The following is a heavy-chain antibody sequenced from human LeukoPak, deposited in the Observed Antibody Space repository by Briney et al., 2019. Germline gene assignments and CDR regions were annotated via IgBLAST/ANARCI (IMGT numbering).Heavy chain of an antibody. J-gene: IGHJ5*02. D-gene: IGHD2-21*02. V-gene: IGHV3-23*01. CDR1: GFTFSSYA. CDR2: MSGSGGST. CDR3: ARVMTAITNWFDP. Sequence: PGGSLRLSCAAAGFTFSSYAMSWVRQAPGKGLEWVSAMSGSGGSTYYGDSVKGRFTISRENSKNTLYLQMNNLRAEDTAVYYCARVMTAITNWFDPWGQGTLVTVSS.